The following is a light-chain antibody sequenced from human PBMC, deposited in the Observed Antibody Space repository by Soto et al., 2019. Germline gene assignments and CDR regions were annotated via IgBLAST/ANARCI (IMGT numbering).Light chain of an antibody. CDR3: QQDNDWPRT. CDR1: QSVSSN. J-gene: IGKJ1*01. V-gene: IGKV3-15*01. CDR2: GGS. Sequence: EIVMTQSPATLSVSPGERATLSCRASQSVSSNLAWCQQRPGQAPRLLIYGGSTSVTGSQARFSGSWSGTEFTLTINTLPSADFAVYYCQQDNDWPRTFGQWTKV.